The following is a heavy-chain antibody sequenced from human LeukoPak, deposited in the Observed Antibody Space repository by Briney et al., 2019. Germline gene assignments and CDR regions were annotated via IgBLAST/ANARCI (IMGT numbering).Heavy chain of an antibody. V-gene: IGHV4-61*01. D-gene: IGHD2-2*01. J-gene: IGHJ6*02. CDR1: GGSVSSGSYY. Sequence: SETLSLTCTVSGGSVSSGSYYWSWIRQPPGKGLEWIGYIDYSGSTNYNPSLKSRVTISVDTSKNQFSLKLSSVTAADTAVYYCAREPYCSSTSCSYYYYYGMDVWGQGTTVTVSS. CDR3: AREPYCSSTSCSYYYYYGMDV. CDR2: IDYSGST.